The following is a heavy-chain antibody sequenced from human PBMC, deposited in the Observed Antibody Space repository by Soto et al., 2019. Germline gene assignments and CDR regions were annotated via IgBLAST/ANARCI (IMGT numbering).Heavy chain of an antibody. J-gene: IGHJ5*02. CDR2: ISSSSSTI. CDR1: GFTFSSYG. D-gene: IGHD2-21*02. CDR3: ARDRAYCGGDCYMGWFDP. V-gene: IGHV3-48*02. Sequence: GALRLSCAASGFTFSSYGMNWVRQAPGKGLEWVSYISSSSSTIYYADSVKGRFTISRDNAKNSLYLQMNSLRDEDTAVYYCARDRAYCGGDCYMGWFDPWGQGTLVTVSS.